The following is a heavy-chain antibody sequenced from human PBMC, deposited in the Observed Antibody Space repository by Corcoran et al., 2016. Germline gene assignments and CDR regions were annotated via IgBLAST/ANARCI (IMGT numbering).Heavy chain of an antibody. D-gene: IGHD3-22*01. CDR2: IYYSGST. CDR1: GGSISSSSYY. CDR3: ARGLGSSGYYVGFDY. Sequence: QLQLQESGPGLVKPSETLSLTCTVSGGSISSSSYYWGWIRQPPGKGLEWIGSIYYSGSTYYNPSLKSRVTISVDTSKNQFSLKLSSVTAADMAVYYCARGLGSSGYYVGFDYWGQGTLVTVSS. V-gene: IGHV4-39*07. J-gene: IGHJ4*02.